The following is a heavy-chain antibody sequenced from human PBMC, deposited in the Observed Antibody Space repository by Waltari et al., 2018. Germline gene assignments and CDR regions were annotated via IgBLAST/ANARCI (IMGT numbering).Heavy chain of an antibody. CDR2: IHCRCRK. CDR3: AGDVKVGATRYAFDI. Sequence: EVQLVESGGGLIQPRESLRLSCAASGFTVSINYMSSVRQTPGKGVGVVSVIHCRCRKYYADSVKGRINITRDNAKNTLYLEINSRRAEDTAVYYCAGDVKVGATRYAFDIWGQGTMVTVS. V-gene: IGHV3-53*01. CDR1: GFTVSINY. D-gene: IGHD1-26*01. J-gene: IGHJ3*02.